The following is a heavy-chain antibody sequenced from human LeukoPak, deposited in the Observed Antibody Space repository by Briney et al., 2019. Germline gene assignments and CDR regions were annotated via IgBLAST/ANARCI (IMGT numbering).Heavy chain of an antibody. CDR1: GFTFTSSA. CDR3: ARLLLGQGHFDY. V-gene: IGHV1-58*01. D-gene: IGHD2-15*01. CDR2: IVVGSGNT. J-gene: IGHJ4*02. Sequence: SVKVSCKASGFTFTSSAVQWVRQARGQRLEWIGWIVVGSGNTNYAQKFQERVTITRDMSTSTAYMELSSLRSEDTAVYYCARLLLGQGHFDYWGQGTLVTVSP.